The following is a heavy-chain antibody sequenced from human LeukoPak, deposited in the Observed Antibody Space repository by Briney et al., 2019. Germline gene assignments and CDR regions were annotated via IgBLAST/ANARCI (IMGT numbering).Heavy chain of an antibody. J-gene: IGHJ6*03. Sequence: SVKVSCKASGCTFSSYAISWVRQAPGQGLEWMGGIIPIFGTANYAQKFEGRVTITTDESTSTAYMELSSLRSEDTAVYYCASHPGRDCSSTSCKRNYYYYYYMDVWGKGTTVTVSS. V-gene: IGHV1-69*05. CDR1: GCTFSSYA. CDR3: ASHPGRDCSSTSCKRNYYYYYYMDV. D-gene: IGHD2-2*01. CDR2: IIPIFGTA.